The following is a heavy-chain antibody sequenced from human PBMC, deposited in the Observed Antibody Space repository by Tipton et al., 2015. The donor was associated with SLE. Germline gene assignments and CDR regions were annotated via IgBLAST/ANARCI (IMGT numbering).Heavy chain of an antibody. J-gene: IGHJ3*02. Sequence: TLSLTCTVSGGSISSSHYYWDWIRPPPGKGLEWLGGIYSSGGTYYNPSLKHRVTISVDTSKNQFSLELSSVTAADTAVYYCAGTNYDVLTGYHRVDTFDIWGQGTMVTVSS. V-gene: IGHV4-39*07. CDR2: IYSSGGT. CDR1: GGSISSSHYY. CDR3: AGTNYDVLTGYHRVDTFDI. D-gene: IGHD3-9*01.